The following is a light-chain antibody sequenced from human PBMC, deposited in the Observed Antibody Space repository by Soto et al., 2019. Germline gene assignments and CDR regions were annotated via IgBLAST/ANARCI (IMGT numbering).Light chain of an antibody. J-gene: IGKJ1*01. V-gene: IGKV1-5*01. CDR2: DAS. CDR3: QQYNSYRT. Sequence: DIQLTQFPSTLSASVGDRVSITCRARESINIWLAWYQQKPGKAPKLLMYDASILASGVSPRFSGSGSGTQFTLTISSLQPDDFATYYCQQYNSYRTFGQGTKVDSK. CDR1: ESINIW.